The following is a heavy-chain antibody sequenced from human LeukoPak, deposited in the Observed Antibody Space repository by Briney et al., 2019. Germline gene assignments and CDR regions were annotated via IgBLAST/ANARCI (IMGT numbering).Heavy chain of an antibody. J-gene: IGHJ4*02. CDR1: GFTFSSYA. CDR3: AKDPYSSGWYDYFDY. D-gene: IGHD6-19*01. V-gene: IGHV3-23*01. CDR2: ISGSGGST. Sequence: GGSLRLSCVASGFTFSSYAMSWVRQAPGKGLEWVSDISGSGGSTYYADSVKGRFTISRDNSKNTLYLQMNSLRAEDTAVYYCAKDPYSSGWYDYFDYWGQGTLVTVSS.